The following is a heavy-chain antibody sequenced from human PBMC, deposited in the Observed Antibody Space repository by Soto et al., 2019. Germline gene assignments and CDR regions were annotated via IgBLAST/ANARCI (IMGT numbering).Heavy chain of an antibody. CDR2: ITTDKGKT. CDR3: APRSPAFDY. Sequence: QVQLVQSGPEVKKPGASVKVSCKTSGYTFTTYGISWVRQAPGQGLEWMGWITTDKGKTTYAQKFQGRVTMTTDTSTSTDYMELMSLRSDDTAVYYCAPRSPAFDYWGQGTLVTVS. J-gene: IGHJ4*02. CDR1: GYTFTTYG. V-gene: IGHV1-18*01.